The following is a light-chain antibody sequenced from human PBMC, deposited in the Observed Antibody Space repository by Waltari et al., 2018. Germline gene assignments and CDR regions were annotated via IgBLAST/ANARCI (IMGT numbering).Light chain of an antibody. V-gene: IGLV2-11*01. J-gene: IGLJ2*01. Sequence: QSALTQPRSVSGSPGQSVTIPCTGTSSDVGGYNYVSWYQQHPGKAPKLMIYDVSKRPSGGPDRFSGSKSGNTASLTISGLQAEDEADYYCCSYAGSYPYVVFGGGTKLTVL. CDR3: CSYAGSYPYVV. CDR1: SSDVGGYNY. CDR2: DVS.